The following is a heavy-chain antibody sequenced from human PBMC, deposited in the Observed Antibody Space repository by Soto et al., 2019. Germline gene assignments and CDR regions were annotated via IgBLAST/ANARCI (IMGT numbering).Heavy chain of an antibody. CDR1: GFTFPPDN. Sequence: GASVNGSSHGSGFTFPPDNIHWVGQAPRQGLEWMGWINPNSGGTNYAQKFQGWVTMTRDTSISTAYMELSRLRSDDTAVYYCARGAGVATAGADAFDIWGQGTMVTVSS. CDR2: INPNSGGT. J-gene: IGHJ3*02. D-gene: IGHD5-12*01. V-gene: IGHV1-2*04. CDR3: ARGAGVATAGADAFDI.